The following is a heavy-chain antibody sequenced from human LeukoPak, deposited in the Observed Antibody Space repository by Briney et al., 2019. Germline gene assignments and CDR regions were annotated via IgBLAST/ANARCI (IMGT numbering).Heavy chain of an antibody. D-gene: IGHD5-12*01. V-gene: IGHV4-59*01. Sequence: SETLSLTCTVSVSGGSISSYYWSWIRQPPGKGLEWIGYIYYNGSTNHNPSLKSRITISVGTSKNQFFLKLSSVTAADTAVYYCARARGYSAYDAFDYWGQGTLVTVSS. J-gene: IGHJ4*02. CDR2: IYYNGST. CDR1: GGSISSYY. CDR3: ARARGYSAYDAFDY.